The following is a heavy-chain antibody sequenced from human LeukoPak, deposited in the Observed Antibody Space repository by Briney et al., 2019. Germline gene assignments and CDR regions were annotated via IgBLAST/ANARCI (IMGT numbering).Heavy chain of an antibody. CDR1: GESLSGYY. CDR3: ARGVYNSSSLSGWFDP. V-gene: IGHV4-34*01. Sequence: SETLSLTSVVFGESLSGYYWSWIRQPPGMGLEWIGEINHSGSTNYNPSLKSRVTISVDTSKNQFSLKLNSVTAADTAIYYCARGVYNSSSLSGWFDPWGQGSLVTVSS. D-gene: IGHD6-6*01. CDR2: INHSGST. J-gene: IGHJ5*02.